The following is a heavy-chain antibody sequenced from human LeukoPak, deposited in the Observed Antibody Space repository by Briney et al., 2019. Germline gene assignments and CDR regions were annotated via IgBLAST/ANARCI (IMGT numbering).Heavy chain of an antibody. CDR1: GHTFTGYY. J-gene: IGHJ6*03. CDR2: INPNSGGT. D-gene: IGHD4-11*01. Sequence: ASVKVSCKASGHTFTGYYMHWVRQAPGQGLEWMGWINPNSGGTNYAQKLQGRVTMTTDTSTSTAYMELRSLRSDDTAVYHCARVDYPQSGRYYYYYYYMDVWGKGTTVTISS. CDR3: ARVDYPQSGRYYYYYYYMDV. V-gene: IGHV1-2*02.